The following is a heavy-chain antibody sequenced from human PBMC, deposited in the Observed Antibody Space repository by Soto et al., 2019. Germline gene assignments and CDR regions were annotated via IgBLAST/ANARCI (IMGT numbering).Heavy chain of an antibody. CDR2: INPNSGGT. CDR3: ARFDYGGNSGGDY. J-gene: IGHJ4*02. CDR1: GYTFTGYY. D-gene: IGHD4-17*01. V-gene: IGHV1-2*04. Sequence: QVQLAQSGAEVKKPGASVKVSCKASGYTFTGYYMHWVRQAPGQGLEWMGWINPNSGGTNYAQKFQGWVTMTRDTSISTAYMELSRLRSDDTAVYYCARFDYGGNSGGDYWGQGTLVTVSS.